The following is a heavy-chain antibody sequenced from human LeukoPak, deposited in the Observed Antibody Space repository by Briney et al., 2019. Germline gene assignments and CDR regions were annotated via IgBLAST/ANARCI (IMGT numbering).Heavy chain of an antibody. D-gene: IGHD3-9*01. CDR3: ARGYYDILTGYFAGAFDI. J-gene: IGHJ3*02. Sequence: PSETLSLTCTVSGGHISSSSYYWGWIRQPPGKGQEWIGSIYYSGSTYYNPSLKSRVTISVDTSKNQFSLKLSSVTAADTAVYYCARGYYDILTGYFAGAFDIWGQGTMVTVSS. CDR1: GGHISSSSYY. CDR2: IYYSGST. V-gene: IGHV4-39*07.